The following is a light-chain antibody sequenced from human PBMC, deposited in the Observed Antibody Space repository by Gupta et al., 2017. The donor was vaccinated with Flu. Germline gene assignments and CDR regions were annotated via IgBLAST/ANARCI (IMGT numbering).Light chain of an antibody. V-gene: IGLV6-57*01. CDR1: SGSIARNF. CDR3: QCYDSDNHEVV. CDR2: EDA. Sequence: ILTQPRSVSESPGKTVLIPSTRSSGSIARNFVQWYQQRPGSSPTTVVYEDAQGTSGVPGRFSCYIDSYTNSASLTSSGLKIKDEADYYYQCYDSDNHEVVFGGGTKLTVL. J-gene: IGLJ3*02.